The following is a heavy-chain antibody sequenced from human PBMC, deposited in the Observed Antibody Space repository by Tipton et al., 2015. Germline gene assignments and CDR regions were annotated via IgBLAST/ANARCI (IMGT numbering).Heavy chain of an antibody. CDR1: GGTFSSSV. Sequence: QLVQSGAEVKKPGSSVKVSCKASGGTFSSSVISWVRQAPGQGLEWMGGIIPNSDTPNYAQKLQGRVTITADESTSTAYMELSGLRSDDTAVYYCARLRFATFGVGPNFYYGMTSGAKGPRSPSR. D-gene: IGHD3-3*01. CDR2: IIPNSDTP. J-gene: IGHJ6*02. CDR3: ARLRFATFGVGPNFYYGMTS. V-gene: IGHV1-69*01.